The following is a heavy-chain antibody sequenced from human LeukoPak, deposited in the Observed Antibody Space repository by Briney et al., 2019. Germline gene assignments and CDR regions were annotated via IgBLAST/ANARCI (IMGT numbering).Heavy chain of an antibody. D-gene: IGHD2-2*01. CDR3: ARLGYCSSTSCFYYYYYGMDV. Sequence: PSETLSLTCTVSGGSISSYYWSWIRQPPGKGLEWIGYIYYSGSTNYNPSLKSRVTISVDTSKNQFSLKLSSVTAADTAVYYCARLGYCSSTSCFYYYYYGMDVWGQGTTVTVSS. V-gene: IGHV4-59*01. CDR2: IYYSGST. J-gene: IGHJ6*02. CDR1: GGSISSYY.